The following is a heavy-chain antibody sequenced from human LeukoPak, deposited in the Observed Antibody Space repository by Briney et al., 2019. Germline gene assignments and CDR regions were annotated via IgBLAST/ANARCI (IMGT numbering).Heavy chain of an antibody. CDR2: ISYDGSSK. J-gene: IGHJ4*02. D-gene: IGHD2-15*01. CDR1: GFTFSSYA. V-gene: IGHV3-30-3*01. CDR3: ARGSVGTPPPFDY. Sequence: GGSLRLSCAASGFTFSSYAIHWVRQAPGKGLDWVALISYDGSSKYYADSVKGRFTISRDSSTLYLQMNNLRTEDTAVYYCARGSVGTPPPFDYWGQGTLVTVSS.